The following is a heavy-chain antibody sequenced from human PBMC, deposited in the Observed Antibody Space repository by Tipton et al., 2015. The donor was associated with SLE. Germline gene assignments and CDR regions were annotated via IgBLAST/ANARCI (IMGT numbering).Heavy chain of an antibody. D-gene: IGHD2-15*01. V-gene: IGHV4-39*01. J-gene: IGHJ3*02. CDR3: ARPLVAVLGHDGFHI. CDR1: GESISSSSYY. Sequence: TLSLTRTVSGESISSSSYYWTCIRQPPGKGLEWIGSIHYSGTPYYNPSVKSRVTMSVDTFKNQFSLKLRSVTAADTAVYYCARPLVAVLGHDGFHIWGRGTMVTVSS. CDR2: IHYSGTP.